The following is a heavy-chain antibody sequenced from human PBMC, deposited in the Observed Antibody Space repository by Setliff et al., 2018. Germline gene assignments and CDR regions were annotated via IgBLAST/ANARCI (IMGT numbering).Heavy chain of an antibody. Sequence: PGGSLRLSCAASGLTLSNAWMSWVRQAPGKGPEWVGRIKSKTDGGTTEYAEPVKGRFTISRDDSKNTLYLQMSSLKTEDTAVYYCTTGVNSAYWEYYFEYWGQGTLGTV. D-gene: IGHD1-26*01. CDR2: IKSKTDGGTT. J-gene: IGHJ4*02. CDR3: TTGVNSAYWEYYFEY. CDR1: GLTLSNAW. V-gene: IGHV3-15*01.